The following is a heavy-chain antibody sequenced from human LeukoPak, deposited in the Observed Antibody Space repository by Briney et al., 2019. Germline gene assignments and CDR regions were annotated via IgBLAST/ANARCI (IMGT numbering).Heavy chain of an antibody. CDR1: RGTFSSYA. D-gene: IGHD3-9*01. CDR2: IVPIFGTA. V-gene: IGHV1-69*05. J-gene: IGHJ4*02. Sequence: SVKVSCKASRGTFSSYAISWVRQAPGQGLEWMGRIVPIFGTANYAQKFQGRVTITTDESTSTAYMELSSLRSEDTAVYYCARDYDILTGYYQRYYFDYWGQGTLVTVSS. CDR3: ARDYDILTGYYQRYYFDY.